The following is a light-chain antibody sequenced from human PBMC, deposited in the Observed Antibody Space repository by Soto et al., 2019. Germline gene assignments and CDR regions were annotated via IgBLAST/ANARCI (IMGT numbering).Light chain of an antibody. J-gene: IGKJ5*01. CDR1: QSISNY. V-gene: IGKV1-39*01. Sequence: DIQMTQSPSSLSASVADRVTIACRASQSISNYLNWYQQRPGKAPKLLIYAASSLQSGVPSRFSGSGSGTDFTLTISSLQPEDFVTYYCQQTYSTPITFGQGTRLEIK. CDR2: AAS. CDR3: QQTYSTPIT.